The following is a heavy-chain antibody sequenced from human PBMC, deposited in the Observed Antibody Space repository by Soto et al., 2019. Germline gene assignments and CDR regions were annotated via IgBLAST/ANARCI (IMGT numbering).Heavy chain of an antibody. CDR3: ARDRLAARSNWFDP. CDR2: ISSSSSYI. J-gene: IGHJ5*02. V-gene: IGHV3-21*01. Sequence: GGSLRLSCAASGFTFSSYSMNWVRQAPGKGLEWVSSISSSSSYIYYADSVKGRFTISRDNAKNSLYLQMNSLRAEDTAVYYCARDRLAARSNWFDPWGQGTLVTVSS. CDR1: GFTFSSYS. D-gene: IGHD6-6*01.